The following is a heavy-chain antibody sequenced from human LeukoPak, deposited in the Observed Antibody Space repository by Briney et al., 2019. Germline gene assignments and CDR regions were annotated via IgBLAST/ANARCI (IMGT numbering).Heavy chain of an antibody. CDR2: IYYSGST. CDR1: GGSISSYY. D-gene: IGHD6-19*01. CDR3: ARSGQWLPPYYFDY. Sequence: SETLSLTCTASGGSISSYYWSWIRQPPGKGLEWIGYIYYSGSTNYNPSLKSRVTISVDTSKNQFSLKLSSVTAADTAVYYCARSGQWLPPYYFDYWGQGTLVTVSS. J-gene: IGHJ4*02. V-gene: IGHV4-59*01.